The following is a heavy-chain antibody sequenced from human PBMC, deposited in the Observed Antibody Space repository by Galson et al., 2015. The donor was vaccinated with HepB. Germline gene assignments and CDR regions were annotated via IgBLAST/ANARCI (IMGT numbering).Heavy chain of an antibody. CDR2: INSDGSST. J-gene: IGHJ5*02. V-gene: IGHV3-74*01. CDR3: ARTNSRYYYDSSGYHRGNWFDP. D-gene: IGHD3-22*01. CDR1: GFTFSSYW. Sequence: SLRLSCAASGFTFSSYWMHWVRQAPGKGLVWVSRINSDGSSTSYADSVKGRFTISRDNAKNTLYLQMNSLRAEDTAVYYCARTNSRYYYDSSGYHRGNWFDPWGQGTLVTVSS.